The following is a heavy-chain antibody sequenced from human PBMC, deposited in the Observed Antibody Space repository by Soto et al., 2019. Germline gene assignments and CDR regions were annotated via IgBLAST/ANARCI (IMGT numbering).Heavy chain of an antibody. CDR1: GYSFTSYW. V-gene: IGHV5-10-1*01. D-gene: IGHD3-22*01. CDR3: ARQYRFSYDSSGYYFSYFDY. Sequence: GESLKISCKGSGYSFTSYWISWVRQMPGKGLEWMGRIDPSDSYTNYSPSFQGHVTISADKSISTAYLQWSRLKASDTAMYYCARQYRFSYDSSGYYFSYFDYWGQGTLVTVSS. CDR2: IDPSDSYT. J-gene: IGHJ4*02.